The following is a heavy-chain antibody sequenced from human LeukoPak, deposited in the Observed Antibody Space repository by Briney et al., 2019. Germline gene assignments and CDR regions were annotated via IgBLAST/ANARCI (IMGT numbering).Heavy chain of an antibody. V-gene: IGHV3-21*01. CDR2: ISSSSSYI. CDR3: ARGLSPYYYYYMDV. J-gene: IGHJ6*03. Sequence: GGSLRLSCAASGFTFSSYSMNWVRQAPGKGLEWVSSISSSSSYIYYADSVKGRFTISRDNAKNSLYLQMNSLRAEDTAVYYCARGLSPYYYYYMDVWGKGTTVTVSS. CDR1: GFTFSSYS.